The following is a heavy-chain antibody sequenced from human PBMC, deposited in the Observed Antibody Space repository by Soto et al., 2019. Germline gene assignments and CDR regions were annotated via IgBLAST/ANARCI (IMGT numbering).Heavy chain of an antibody. Sequence: SVKVSCKASGGTFSSYAISWVRQAPGQGLEWMGGIIPIFGTANYAQKLQGRVTITADESTSTAYMELSSLRSEDTAVYYCARGATDYYYGMDVWGQGTTVTVSS. D-gene: IGHD5-12*01. J-gene: IGHJ6*02. CDR1: GGTFSSYA. V-gene: IGHV1-69*13. CDR2: IIPIFGTA. CDR3: ARGATDYYYGMDV.